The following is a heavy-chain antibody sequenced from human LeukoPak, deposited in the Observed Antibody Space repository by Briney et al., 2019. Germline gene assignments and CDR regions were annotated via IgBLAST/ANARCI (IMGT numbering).Heavy chain of an antibody. V-gene: IGHV3-11*01. Sequence: GGSLRLSCVASEFRFTDYYMSWIRQAPGKGLEFVSYISSSGSTIYYADSAKGRFTISRDNAKNSLYLQMSSLRAKDTAVYYCARAPYSSNWFTDYWGQGTLVTVSS. CDR3: ARAPYSSNWFTDY. CDR2: ISSSGSTI. CDR1: EFRFTDYY. D-gene: IGHD6-13*01. J-gene: IGHJ4*02.